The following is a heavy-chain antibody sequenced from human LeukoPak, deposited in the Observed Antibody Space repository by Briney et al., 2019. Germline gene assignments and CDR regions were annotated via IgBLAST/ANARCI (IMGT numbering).Heavy chain of an antibody. D-gene: IGHD3-9*01. V-gene: IGHV3-48*01. CDR1: GFTFSSYS. CDR2: ISSSSSSI. CDR3: ARDVYDILTGYPY. Sequence: GGSLRLSCAASGFTFSSYSMNWVRQAPGKGLEWVSYISSSSSSIYYADSVKGRFTISRDNAKNSLYLQMNSLRAEDTAMYYCARDVYDILTGYPYWGQGTLVTVSS. J-gene: IGHJ4*02.